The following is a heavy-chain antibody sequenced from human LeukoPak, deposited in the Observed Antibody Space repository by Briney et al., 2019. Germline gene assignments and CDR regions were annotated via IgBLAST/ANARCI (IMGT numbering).Heavy chain of an antibody. CDR1: GGTFSSYA. CDR3: ATVDFWSGYYTGMIEAKYYYGMDV. J-gene: IGHJ6*02. Sequence: SVKVSCKASGGTFSSYAISWVRQAPGQGLEWMGRIIPILGIANYAQKFQGRVTITADKSTSTAYMELSSLRSEDTAVYYCATVDFWSGYYTGMIEAKYYYGMDVWGQGTTVTVSS. D-gene: IGHD3-3*01. CDR2: IIPILGIA. V-gene: IGHV1-69*04.